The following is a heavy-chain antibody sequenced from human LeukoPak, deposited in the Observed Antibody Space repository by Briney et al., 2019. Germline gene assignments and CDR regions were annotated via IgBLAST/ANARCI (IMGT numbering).Heavy chain of an antibody. Sequence: SETLSLTCTVSGGSISSYYWSWIRQPPGKGLEWIGEINHRGSTNYNPSLKSRVTISVDTSKNQFSLNLSSVTAADTAVYYCARGSGLGTAFDIWGQGTMVTVSS. CDR1: GGSISSYY. CDR2: INHRGST. CDR3: ARGSGLGTAFDI. V-gene: IGHV4-34*01. J-gene: IGHJ3*02. D-gene: IGHD7-27*01.